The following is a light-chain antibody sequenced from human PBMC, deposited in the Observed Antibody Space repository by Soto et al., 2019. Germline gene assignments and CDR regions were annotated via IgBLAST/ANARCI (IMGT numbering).Light chain of an antibody. CDR1: SSDVGGYNY. Sequence: QSALTQPASVSGSPGQSITISCTGTSSDVGGYNYVSWYQQYPGKAPKLMIYEVSNRPSGVSLRFSGSKSGNTASLSISGLQPEDEADYYCTSFTSISTVIFVGGTKVTVL. V-gene: IGLV2-14*01. CDR3: TSFTSISTVI. J-gene: IGLJ2*01. CDR2: EVS.